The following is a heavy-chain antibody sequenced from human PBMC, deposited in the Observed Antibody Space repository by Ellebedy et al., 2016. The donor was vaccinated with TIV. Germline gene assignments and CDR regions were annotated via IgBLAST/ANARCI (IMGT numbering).Heavy chain of an antibody. CDR3: ARRQHKWFDP. Sequence: SETLSPTCVVSGGSISSSYWWSWVRQSPGKGLEWIGEIFHRGGTNYNPSLKSRVTISVDKSKNQFSLKLSSVTAADTAVYYCARRQHKWFDPWGQGTLVTVSS. V-gene: IGHV4-4*02. CDR2: IFHRGGT. J-gene: IGHJ5*02. CDR1: GGSISSSYW.